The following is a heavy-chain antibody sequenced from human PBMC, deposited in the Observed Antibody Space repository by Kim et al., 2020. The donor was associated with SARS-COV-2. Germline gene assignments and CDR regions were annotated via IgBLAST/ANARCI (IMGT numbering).Heavy chain of an antibody. CDR1: GFTFSNSW. Sequence: GGSLRLSCAASGFTFSNSWMNWVRQAPGKGLEWVANIKRDESEKHYVDSVRGRFTISRDNAKNSLYLQMNSLRVEDTAVYYCARGAYSSGWVISDWGQGTLVTVSS. CDR3: ARGAYSSGWVISD. V-gene: IGHV3-7*03. CDR2: IKRDESEK. D-gene: IGHD6-19*01. J-gene: IGHJ4*02.